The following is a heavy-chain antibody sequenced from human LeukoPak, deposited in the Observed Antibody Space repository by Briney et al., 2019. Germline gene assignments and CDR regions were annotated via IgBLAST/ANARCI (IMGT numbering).Heavy chain of an antibody. D-gene: IGHD2-2*01. V-gene: IGHV4-59*01. CDR1: GGPISRFF. Sequence: SETLSLTCTVSGGPISRFFWSWIRQPPGKGLEWIGHIYYSGTTNYNPSLKSRVTVSVDMSKNQFSLKLRSVTAADTAVYYCASGAGTRIGYCSSTSCHHPGGAFDIWGQGTMVTVSS. CDR2: IYYSGTT. J-gene: IGHJ3*02. CDR3: ASGAGTRIGYCSSTSCHHPGGAFDI.